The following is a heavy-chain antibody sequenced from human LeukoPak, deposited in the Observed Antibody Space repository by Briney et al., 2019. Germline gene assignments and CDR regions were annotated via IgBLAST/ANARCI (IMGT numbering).Heavy chain of an antibody. V-gene: IGHV1-18*01. CDR2: ISAYNGNT. J-gene: IGHJ4*02. CDR3: ARARTAYYYDSSGYYNY. Sequence: EASVKVSCKASGYTFTSYGISWVRQAPGQGLEWMGWISAYNGNTNYAQKLQGRVTMTTDTSTSTAYMELRSLRSDDTAVYYCARARTAYYYDSSGYYNYWGQGTLVTVSS. D-gene: IGHD3-22*01. CDR1: GYTFTSYG.